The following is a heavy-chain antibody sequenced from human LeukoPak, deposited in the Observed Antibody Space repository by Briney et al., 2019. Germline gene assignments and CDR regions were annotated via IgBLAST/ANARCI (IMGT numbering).Heavy chain of an antibody. V-gene: IGHV1-8*03. J-gene: IGHJ4*02. CDR2: MNPNSGNT. D-gene: IGHD4-17*01. CDR3: ARGPIDYGDSGGDFDY. CDR1: GYTFTSYG. Sequence: ASVKVSCKASGYTFTSYGISWVRQAPGQGLEWMGWMNPNSGNTGYAQKFQGRVTITADKSTSTAYMELSSLRSEDTAVYYCARGPIDYGDSGGDFDYWGQGTLVTVSS.